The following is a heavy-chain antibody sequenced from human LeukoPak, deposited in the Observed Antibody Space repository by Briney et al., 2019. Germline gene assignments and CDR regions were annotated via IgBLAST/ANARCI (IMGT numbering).Heavy chain of an antibody. CDR1: GFTFSSYA. CDR2: ISYDGSNK. J-gene: IGHJ4*02. CDR3: AKGAPYYYGSGTYGGDY. V-gene: IGHV3-30-3*01. Sequence: AGGSLRLSCAASGFTFSSYAMHWVRQAPGKGLEWVAVISYDGSNKYYADSVKGRFTISRDNAKNSLYLQMNSLRTEDTALYYCAKGAPYYYGSGTYGGDYWGQGTLVTVSS. D-gene: IGHD3-10*01.